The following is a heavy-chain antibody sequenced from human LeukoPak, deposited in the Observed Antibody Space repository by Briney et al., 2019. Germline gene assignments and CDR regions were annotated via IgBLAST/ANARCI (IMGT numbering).Heavy chain of an antibody. CDR2: IFYSGIT. J-gene: IGHJ5*02. CDR3: ARDSGSYPHWFAP. D-gene: IGHD1-26*01. Sequence: PSETLSLTCTVSGGSISSYYWNWIRQPPGKGLEWIGYIFYSGITNYNPSLKSRVTISVDTSKKQFSLKLTSVTAADTAVYYCARDSGSYPHWFAPWSQGILVTVSS. V-gene: IGHV4-59*01. CDR1: GGSISSYY.